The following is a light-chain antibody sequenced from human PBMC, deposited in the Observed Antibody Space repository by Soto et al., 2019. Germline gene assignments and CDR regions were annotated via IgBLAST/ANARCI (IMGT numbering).Light chain of an antibody. V-gene: IGKV1-5*03. Sequence: DLQMTPSPSPLSAFVGDRVTITCPASQSISSWLAWYQQKPGKAPKLLIYKASSLESGVPSRFSGSGSGTEFTLTISSLQPDDFATYYCQPYNIYPLIFGGGTKVDIK. CDR1: QSISSW. CDR2: KAS. J-gene: IGKJ4*01. CDR3: QPYNIYPLI.